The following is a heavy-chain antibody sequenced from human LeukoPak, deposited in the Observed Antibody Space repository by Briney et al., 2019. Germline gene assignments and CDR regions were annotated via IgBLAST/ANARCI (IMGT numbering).Heavy chain of an antibody. CDR2: ISGSGGST. CDR1: GFTFSSYA. V-gene: IGHV3-23*01. CDR3: ARAGQSDY. Sequence: GGSLRLSCAASGFTFSSYAMSWVRQAPGKGLGWVSAISGSGGSTYYADSVKGRFTTSRDNAKNSLFLQMNSLRAEDTAVYYCARAGQSDYWGQGTLVTVSS. J-gene: IGHJ4*02.